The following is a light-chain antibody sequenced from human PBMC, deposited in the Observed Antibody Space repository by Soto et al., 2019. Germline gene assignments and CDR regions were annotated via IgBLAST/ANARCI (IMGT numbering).Light chain of an antibody. Sequence: DIQMTQSPSSLSASVGDRVTITCRASQSISSYLNWYQQKPGKAPKLLMYVASSLHSGVPSRFSGDGSWTDFTLTISSLQPEDFATYYCQQGFSSPYTFGQGTNLEIK. V-gene: IGKV1-39*01. CDR2: VAS. CDR1: QSISSY. J-gene: IGKJ2*01. CDR3: QQGFSSPYT.